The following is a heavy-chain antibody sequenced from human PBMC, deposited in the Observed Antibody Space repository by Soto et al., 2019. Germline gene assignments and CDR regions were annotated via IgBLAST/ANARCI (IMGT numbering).Heavy chain of an antibody. J-gene: IGHJ4*02. V-gene: IGHV3-30*03. CDR3: AMDLSGGRSRFDY. CDR1: GFTFSNNG. Sequence: QVQLVESGGGVVQPGRSLRLSCVASGFTFSNNGIHWVRQAPGKGLAWVAVISSDGSKQYYADSVKGRVTISRDNSKNTMYLRMTSLRAEDTAVYYCAMDLSGGRSRFDYWGQGTLVTVSS. D-gene: IGHD2-15*01. CDR2: ISSDGSKQ.